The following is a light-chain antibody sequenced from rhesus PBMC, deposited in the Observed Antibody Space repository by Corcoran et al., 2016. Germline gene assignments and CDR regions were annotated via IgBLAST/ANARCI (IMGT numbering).Light chain of an antibody. CDR2: KAS. CDR3: QHGYGTPLT. CDR1: ENVNNY. Sequence: DIQMTQSPSSLSASVGDRVTITCRASENVNNYLNWYQQKPGKAPKLLIYKASTLQRGVPSRFSGSGSGTDYTFTISSLQPEDVATYYGQHGYGTPLTFGGGTKVELK. V-gene: IGKV1-74*01. J-gene: IGKJ4*01.